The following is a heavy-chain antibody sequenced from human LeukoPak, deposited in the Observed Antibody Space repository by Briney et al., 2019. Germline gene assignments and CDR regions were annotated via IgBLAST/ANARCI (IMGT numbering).Heavy chain of an antibody. Sequence: GSLRLSCAASGFTFSTYAMSWVRQAPGKGLEWIGSIYYSGSTYYNPSLKSRVTISVDTSKNQFSLKLSSVTAADTAVYYCARHGLAAGADYWGQGTLVTVSS. V-gene: IGHV4-39*01. D-gene: IGHD6-13*01. J-gene: IGHJ4*02. CDR1: GFTFSTYA. CDR2: IYYSGST. CDR3: ARHGLAAGADY.